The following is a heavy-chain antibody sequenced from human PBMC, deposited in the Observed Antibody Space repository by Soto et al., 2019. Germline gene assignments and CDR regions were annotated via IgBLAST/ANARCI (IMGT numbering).Heavy chain of an antibody. CDR3: ARHNVRDIVVVVAARPLYMDV. CDR1: GYSFTSYW. V-gene: IGHV5-10-1*01. J-gene: IGHJ6*02. Sequence: PGESLKISCKGSGYSFTSYWISWVRQMPGKGLEWMGRIDPSDSYTNYSPSFQGHVTISADKSISTAYLQWSSLKASDTAMYYCARHNVRDIVVVVAARPLYMDVWGQGTTVTVSS. CDR2: IDPSDSYT. D-gene: IGHD2-15*01.